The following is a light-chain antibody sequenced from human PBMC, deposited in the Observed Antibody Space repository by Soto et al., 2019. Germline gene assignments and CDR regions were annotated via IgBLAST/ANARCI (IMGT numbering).Light chain of an antibody. CDR1: QTISSW. V-gene: IGKV1-5*03. CDR2: KAS. J-gene: IGKJ1*01. CDR3: QPSRTYSEA. Sequence: TVAVCGRGIINKTWLASQTISSWLAWYQQKPGKAPKLLIYKASTLKSGVPSRFSGSGSETEFDLALRSLHPDDFAPPFYQPSRTYSEAFAQGTKVDI.